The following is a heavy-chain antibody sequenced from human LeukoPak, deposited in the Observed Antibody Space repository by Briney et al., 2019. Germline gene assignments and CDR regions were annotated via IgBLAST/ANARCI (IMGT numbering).Heavy chain of an antibody. CDR3: ARGRSSIWGFDY. J-gene: IGHJ4*02. Sequence: GGSLTLSCAASGFTVSSNYMNWVRQAPGKGLEWVSVSYGGGSTYYADSVKGRFTISRDNSKNTLYLQTNSLRAEDTAVYFCARGRSSIWGFDYWGQGTLVTVSS. V-gene: IGHV3-53*01. CDR2: SYGGGST. D-gene: IGHD6-13*01. CDR1: GFTVSSNY.